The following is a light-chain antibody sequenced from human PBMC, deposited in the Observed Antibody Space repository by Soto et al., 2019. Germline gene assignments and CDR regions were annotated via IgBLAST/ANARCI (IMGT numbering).Light chain of an antibody. CDR3: QQSYSMPYT. V-gene: IGKV1-39*01. J-gene: IGKJ2*01. CDR1: QNIATY. Sequence: DVPMTQSPSSLSASVGDRVTITCRTSQNIATYLNWYQHKPGRAPNLLIYAASSLQSGDPSRFSGSGSGTDFTLTISSLQPEDFATYYCQQSYSMPYTFGQGTRLEIK. CDR2: AAS.